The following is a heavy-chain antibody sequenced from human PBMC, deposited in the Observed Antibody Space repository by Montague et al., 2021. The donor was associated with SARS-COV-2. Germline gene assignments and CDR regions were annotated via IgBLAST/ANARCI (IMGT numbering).Heavy chain of an antibody. Sequence: SETLSLTCTVSGGSMSYFYWSWIRQTPGKGLEWIGYMYPNGSADYNPSLKGRVTITLDTSKNQLSLNLTSVTAADTAMYFCARDWDSGGYHHYFDSWGQGTLVTVSS. D-gene: IGHD3-22*01. CDR1: GGSMSYFY. V-gene: IGHV4-59*01. CDR3: ARDWDSGGYHHYFDS. J-gene: IGHJ4*02. CDR2: MYPNGSA.